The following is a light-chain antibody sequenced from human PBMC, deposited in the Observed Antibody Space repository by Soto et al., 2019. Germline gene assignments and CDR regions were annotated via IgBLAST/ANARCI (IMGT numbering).Light chain of an antibody. V-gene: IGLV1-51*01. CDR2: DTE. CDR1: SSNIWNNH. CDR3: ETWDFSQRAGV. Sequence: QYVLTQPPSMSAAPGQKVTISCSGGSSNIWNNHVCCYQQFPGSAPKLLIYDTEKRPSGTPDRFSGSKSGTSATLAITGLQTGDEADYYCETWDFSQRAGVFGTGTKVTVL. J-gene: IGLJ1*01.